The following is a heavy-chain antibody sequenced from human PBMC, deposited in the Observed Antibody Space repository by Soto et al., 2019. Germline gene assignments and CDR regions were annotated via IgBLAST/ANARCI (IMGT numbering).Heavy chain of an antibody. CDR3: ARDLGHCSGGACST. CDR2: ISTSGTTT. Sequence: GGSLRLSCAASGFIFSSYSMNWVRQAPGKGLEWISYISTSGTTTSYADSVKGRFTISRDNAKSSLYLQMSSLRAEDTAVYYCARDLGHCSGGACSTWGQGTLVTVSS. CDR1: GFIFSSYS. V-gene: IGHV3-48*01. J-gene: IGHJ4*02. D-gene: IGHD2-15*01.